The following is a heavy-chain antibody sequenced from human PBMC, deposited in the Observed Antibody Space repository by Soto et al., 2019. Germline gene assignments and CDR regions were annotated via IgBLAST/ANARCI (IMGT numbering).Heavy chain of an antibody. J-gene: IGHJ3*02. CDR2: IYPGDSDP. D-gene: IGHD3-3*01. CDR3: ARQDYDFWSGYAFDI. CDR1: GYSFTSYW. V-gene: IGHV5-51*01. Sequence: GESLKISCKGSGYSFTSYWIGWVRQMPGKGLEWMGIIYPGDSDPRYSPSFQGQVTFSADKSISTAYLQWSSLKASDTAMYYCARQDYDFWSGYAFDIWGQGTMVTVSS.